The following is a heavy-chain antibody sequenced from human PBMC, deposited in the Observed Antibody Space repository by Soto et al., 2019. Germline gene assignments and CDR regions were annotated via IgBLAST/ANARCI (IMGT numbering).Heavy chain of an antibody. J-gene: IGHJ6*03. V-gene: IGHV1-8*01. D-gene: IGHD2-2*01. CDR1: GYTFTSYD. CDR3: ARVRVPAARYYYYYYMDV. Sequence: ASVKVSCKASGYTFTSYDINWVRQATGQGLEWMGWMNPNSGNTGYAQKFQGRVTMTRNTSISTAYMELSSLRSEDTAVYYCARVRVPAARYYYYYYMDVWGKGTTVTVSS. CDR2: MNPNSGNT.